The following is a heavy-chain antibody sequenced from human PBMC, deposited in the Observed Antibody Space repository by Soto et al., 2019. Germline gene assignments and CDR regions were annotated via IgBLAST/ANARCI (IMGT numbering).Heavy chain of an antibody. J-gene: IGHJ4*02. CDR3: ARADGYTFLYYFDY. Sequence: PGGSLRLSCAASGFTVSSNYMSWVRQAPGKGLEWVSVIYSGGSTYYADSVKGRFTISRDNSKNTLYLQMNSLRAADTAIYYCARADGYTFLYYFDYWGQGALITVSS. V-gene: IGHV3-53*01. CDR2: IYSGGST. CDR1: GFTVSSNY. D-gene: IGHD3-3*02.